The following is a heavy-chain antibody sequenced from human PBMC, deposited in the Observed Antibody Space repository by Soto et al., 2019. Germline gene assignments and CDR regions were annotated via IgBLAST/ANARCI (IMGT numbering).Heavy chain of an antibody. CDR3: AKDGAPSQWFMDV. Sequence: QVSLEESGGGVVQPGRSQRLSCVASGFIFSGSAMHWVRQAPGKGLEWVAVISFDGGDEHYADSVKGRFTISRDNSKNTLHLQMNSLRAEDTAVYCCAKDGAPSQWFMDVWGQGTTVTVSS. D-gene: IGHD3-22*01. J-gene: IGHJ6*02. CDR1: GFIFSGSA. CDR2: ISFDGGDE. V-gene: IGHV3-30-3*01.